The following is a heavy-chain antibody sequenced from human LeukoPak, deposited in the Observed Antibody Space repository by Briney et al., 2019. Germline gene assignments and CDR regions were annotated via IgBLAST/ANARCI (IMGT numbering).Heavy chain of an antibody. CDR2: INDSAST. V-gene: IGHV4-34*01. J-gene: IGHJ4*02. D-gene: IGHD4-17*01. CDR1: GGSFSGYY. Sequence: SETLSLTCAVYGGSFSGYYWSWIRQPPGKGLEWIGEINDSASTNYNPSLKSRATISVDTSKNQFSLQLSSVTAADTAVYYCARGKYGDYVASFDYWGQGTLVTVSS. CDR3: ARGKYGDYVASFDY.